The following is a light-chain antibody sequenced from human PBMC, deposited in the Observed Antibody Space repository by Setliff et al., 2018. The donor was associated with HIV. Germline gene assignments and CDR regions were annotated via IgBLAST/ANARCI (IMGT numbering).Light chain of an antibody. J-gene: IGLJ1*01. CDR2: EVS. CDR3: ASYRSPATYV. Sequence: QSALTQPPSASGSPGQSVTISCTGTSSDVGGYNYVSWYQQHPGKAPKLMIYEVSKRPSGVSHRFSGSKSGNTASLTISGLQTEDEADYFCASYRSPATYVFGIGTKVTVL. CDR1: SSDVGGYNY. V-gene: IGLV2-8*01.